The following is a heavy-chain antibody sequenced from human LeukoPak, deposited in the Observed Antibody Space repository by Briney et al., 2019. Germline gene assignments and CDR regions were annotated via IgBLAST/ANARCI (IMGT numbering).Heavy chain of an antibody. J-gene: IGHJ4*02. D-gene: IGHD5-18*01. CDR3: ARDIPKTTRYSYGDDY. Sequence: ASVKVSCKASGYTFTSYYMHWVRQAPGQGLEWMGIINPSGGSTSYAQKFQGRVTMTRDMSTSTVYMELSSLRSEDTAVYYCARDIPKTTRYSYGDDYWGQGTLVTVSS. CDR2: INPSGGST. V-gene: IGHV1-46*01. CDR1: GYTFTSYY.